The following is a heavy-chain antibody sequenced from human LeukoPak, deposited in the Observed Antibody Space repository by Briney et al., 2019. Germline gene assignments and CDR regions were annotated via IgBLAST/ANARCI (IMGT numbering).Heavy chain of an antibody. CDR1: GGTYSSYA. J-gene: IGHJ5*02. CDR2: INPIFGTA. V-gene: IGHV1-69*05. D-gene: IGHD2-2*01. CDR3: ARESIALPAAMHP. Sequence: SVKVSCKASGGTYSSYAISWVRQAPGQGLEWMGGINPIFGTANYAQKFQGRVTITTDESTSTAYMELSSLRSEDTAVYYCARESIALPAAMHPWGQGTLVTVSS.